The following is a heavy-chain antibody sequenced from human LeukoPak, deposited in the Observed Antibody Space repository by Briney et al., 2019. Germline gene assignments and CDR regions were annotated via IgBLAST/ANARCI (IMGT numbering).Heavy chain of an antibody. CDR2: IYSGGST. J-gene: IGHJ6*02. CDR1: GFTVSSNY. V-gene: IGHV3-66*01. Sequence: GGSLRLSCAVSGFTVSSNYMSWVRQAPGKGLEWVSVIYSGGSTYYADSVKGRFTISRDNSKNTLYLQMNSLRAEDTAVYYCARDSGSSNYYYYYGMDVWGQGTTVTVSS. CDR3: ARDSGSSNYYYYYGMDV. D-gene: IGHD1-26*01.